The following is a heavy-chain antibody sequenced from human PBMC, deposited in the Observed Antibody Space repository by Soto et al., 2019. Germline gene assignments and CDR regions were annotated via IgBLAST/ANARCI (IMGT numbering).Heavy chain of an antibody. CDR3: VRSAYSTGWYYPFDL. D-gene: IGHD6-13*01. Sequence: PGGSLRLSCATSGFTFSSYAMHWVRQAPGKGLEWVAVISFDGSDENYAESVKGRFTISRDNSQNTLYLQVNSLTTEDTAVYYCVRSAYSTGWYYPFDLWGQGTLVTV. CDR2: ISFDGSDE. J-gene: IGHJ5*02. V-gene: IGHV3-30*14. CDR1: GFTFSSYA.